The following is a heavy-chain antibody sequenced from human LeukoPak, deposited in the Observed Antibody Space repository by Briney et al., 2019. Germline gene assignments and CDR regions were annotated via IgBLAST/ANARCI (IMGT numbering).Heavy chain of an antibody. CDR1: GGTFSSYA. Sequence: GASVKVSCKASGGTFSSYAISWVRQAPGQGLEWMGGIIPIFGTANYAQKFQGRVTITADESTSTAYMELSSLRSEDTAVYYCARGLRIVVVPAALGYWGQGTLVTVSS. V-gene: IGHV1-69*01. CDR3: ARGLRIVVVPAALGY. D-gene: IGHD2-2*01. J-gene: IGHJ4*02. CDR2: IIPIFGTA.